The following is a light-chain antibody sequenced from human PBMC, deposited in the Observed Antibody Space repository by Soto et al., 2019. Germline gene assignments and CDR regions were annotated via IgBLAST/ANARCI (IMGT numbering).Light chain of an antibody. CDR2: EVS. V-gene: IGLV2-14*01. CDR1: SSDVGGYNY. J-gene: IGLJ1*01. Sequence: QSALTQPASVSGSPGQSITISCTGTSSDVGGYNYVSWYQQHPGKAPKLMIYEVSNRPIGVSNRFSGSKSGNTASLTISGLQAEDEADYYCSSYTSSRTYVFGTGTKLTVL. CDR3: SSYTSSRTYV.